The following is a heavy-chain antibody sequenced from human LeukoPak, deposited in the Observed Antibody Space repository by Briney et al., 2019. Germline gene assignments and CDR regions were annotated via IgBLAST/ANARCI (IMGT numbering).Heavy chain of an antibody. CDR3: AADSSGYYMLDY. Sequence: GASVKVSCKASGYTFTSYYMHWVRQAPGQPLEWMGWINPNSGGTNYAQKFQGRVTMTRDTSISTAYMELSRLRSDDTAVYYCAADSSGYYMLDYWGQGTLVTVSS. CDR1: GYTFTSYY. D-gene: IGHD3-22*01. CDR2: INPNSGGT. J-gene: IGHJ4*02. V-gene: IGHV1-2*02.